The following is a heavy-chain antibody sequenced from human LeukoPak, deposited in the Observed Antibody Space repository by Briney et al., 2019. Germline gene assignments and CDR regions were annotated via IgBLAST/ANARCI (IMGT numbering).Heavy chain of an antibody. D-gene: IGHD1-26*01. V-gene: IGHV3-30*02. CDR3: AKVALVGATLYFDY. CDR2: IRYDGSNK. J-gene: IGHJ4*02. CDR1: GFTFSSYG. Sequence: PGGSLRPSCAASGFTFSSYGMHWVRQAPGKGLEWVAFIRYDGSNKYYADSVKGRFTISRDNSKNTLYLQMNSLRAEDTAVYYCAKVALVGATLYFDYWGQGTLVTVSS.